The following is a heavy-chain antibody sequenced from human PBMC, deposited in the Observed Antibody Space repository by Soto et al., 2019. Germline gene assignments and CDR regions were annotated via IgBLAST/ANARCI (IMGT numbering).Heavy chain of an antibody. CDR3: AIPLPKQQLVRGAFDH. J-gene: IGHJ4*02. V-gene: IGHV1-69*01. D-gene: IGHD6-13*01. CDR1: GGTFRNYA. Sequence: QVQLVQSGAEVKKPGSSVKLSCKTSGGTFRNYAINWVRQAPGQGLEWMGGSIPVFVTANYAQKFQGRFTSTADESTSTAYMELSSLRSEDTAVYYCAIPLPKQQLVRGAFDHWGQGTLVTVAS. CDR2: SIPVFVTA.